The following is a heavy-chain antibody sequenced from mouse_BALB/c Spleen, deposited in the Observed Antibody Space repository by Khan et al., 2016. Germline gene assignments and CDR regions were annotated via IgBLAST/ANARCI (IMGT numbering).Heavy chain of an antibody. CDR1: GYTFTDYW. J-gene: IGHJ4*01. D-gene: IGHD1-2*01. Sequence: QVQLKQSGAELVMPGASVKMSCKASGYTFTDYWMHWVKQRPGQGLEWIGAIDTSDSYTSYNQKFKGKATLTVDESSSTAYMQLSSLTSEDSAVYYCARRATAGHAMDYWGQGTSVTVSS. V-gene: IGHV1-69*01. CDR3: ARRATAGHAMDY. CDR2: IDTSDSYT.